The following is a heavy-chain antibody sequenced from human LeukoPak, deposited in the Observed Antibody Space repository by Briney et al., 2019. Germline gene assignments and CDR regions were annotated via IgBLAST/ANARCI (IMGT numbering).Heavy chain of an antibody. Sequence: SETLSLTCTVSGGSISSYYWSWIRQPPGKGLEWIAYIYYSGSTNYNPSLKSRVTVSLDTSKNQFSLKLTSVTAADTAVYYCARGSGSATPFPFDYWGQGTLVTVSS. CDR1: GGSISSYY. V-gene: IGHV4-59*01. J-gene: IGHJ4*02. D-gene: IGHD1-26*01. CDR2: IYYSGST. CDR3: ARGSGSATPFPFDY.